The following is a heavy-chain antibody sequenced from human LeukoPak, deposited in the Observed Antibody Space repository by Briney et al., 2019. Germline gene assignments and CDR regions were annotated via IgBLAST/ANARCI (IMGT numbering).Heavy chain of an antibody. J-gene: IGHJ4*02. D-gene: IGHD6-19*01. CDR3: ARARIAVAGTLFGY. CDR2: INHSGST. CDR1: VGSFSGYY. V-gene: IGHV4-34*01. Sequence: SETLSLTFAVYVGSFSGYYWSCIRQPPGKGLEWIGEINHSGSTNYNPSLQSRVTISVDTSKNQFSLKLSSVTAADTAVYSCARARIAVAGTLFGYWGQGTLVTVSS.